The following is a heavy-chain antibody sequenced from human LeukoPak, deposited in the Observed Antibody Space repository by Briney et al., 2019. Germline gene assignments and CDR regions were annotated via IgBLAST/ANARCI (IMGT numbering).Heavy chain of an antibody. CDR1: GGSFSGYY. D-gene: IGHD3-10*01. Sequence: PSETLSLTCAVYGGSFSGYYWSWIRQPPGKGLEWIGEINHGGSTNYNPSLKSRVSISVDTSKNQFSLNLSSVTAADTAVYYCARGRSRGMWTVTPYAFDIWGQGTMVTVSS. V-gene: IGHV4-34*01. J-gene: IGHJ3*02. CDR3: ARGRSRGMWTVTPYAFDI. CDR2: INHGGST.